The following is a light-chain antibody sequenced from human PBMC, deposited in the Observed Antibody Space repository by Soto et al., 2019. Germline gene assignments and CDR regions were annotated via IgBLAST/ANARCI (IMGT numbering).Light chain of an antibody. CDR2: DAS. Sequence: EIVLKQSPATLSVSPGERATLSCRASQSVSSNLAWYQQKPGQAPRLLIYDASTRATGIPARFSGSGSGTEFTLTISSLQSEDFAVYYCQQYNNWPPWTFGQGTKVAIK. V-gene: IGKV3-15*01. CDR3: QQYNNWPPWT. J-gene: IGKJ1*01. CDR1: QSVSSN.